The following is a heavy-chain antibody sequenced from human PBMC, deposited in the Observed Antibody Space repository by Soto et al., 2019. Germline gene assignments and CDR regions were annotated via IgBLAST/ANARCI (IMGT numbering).Heavy chain of an antibody. CDR1: GYTFTGYY. D-gene: IGHD3-22*01. CDR2: INPNSGGT. CDR3: ARDLNGYYDSSGYAQTRYYYYGMDV. V-gene: IGHV1-2*04. J-gene: IGHJ6*02. Sequence: GASVKVSCKASGYTFTGYYMHWVRQAPGQGLEWMGWINPNSGGTNYAQKFQGWVTMTRDTSISTAYMELSRLRSDDTAVYYCARDLNGYYDSSGYAQTRYYYYGMDVWGQGTTVTVSS.